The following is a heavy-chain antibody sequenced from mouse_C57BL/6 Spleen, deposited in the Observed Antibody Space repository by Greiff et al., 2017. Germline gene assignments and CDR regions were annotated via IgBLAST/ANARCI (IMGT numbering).Heavy chain of an antibody. Sequence: EVQLQQSGAELVRPGASVKLSCTASGFNIKDDYMHWVKQRPEQGLEWIGWIDPENGDTEYASKFQGKATITADTSSNTAYLQLSSLTSEDTAVYYCTTRGYYGSSYDFDYWGQGTTLTVSS. CDR1: GFNIKDDY. V-gene: IGHV14-4*01. CDR2: IDPENGDT. D-gene: IGHD1-1*01. J-gene: IGHJ2*01. CDR3: TTRGYYGSSYDFDY.